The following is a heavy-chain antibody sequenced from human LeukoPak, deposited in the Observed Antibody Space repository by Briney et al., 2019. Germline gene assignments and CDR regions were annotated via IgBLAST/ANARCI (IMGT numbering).Heavy chain of an antibody. V-gene: IGHV3-7*01. D-gene: IGHD2-8*01. CDR1: GFTFSSYW. Sequence: GGSPRLSCAASGFTFSSYWMSWVRQAPGKGLEWVANIKQDGSEKYYVDSVKGRFTISRDNAKNSLYLQMNSLRAKDTAVYYCARDLGMGYNWFDPWGQGTLVTVSS. CDR2: IKQDGSEK. CDR3: ARDLGMGYNWFDP. J-gene: IGHJ5*02.